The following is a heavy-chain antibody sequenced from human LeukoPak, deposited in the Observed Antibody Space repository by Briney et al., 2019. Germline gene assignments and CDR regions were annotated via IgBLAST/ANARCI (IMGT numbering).Heavy chain of an antibody. V-gene: IGHV3-15*01. D-gene: IGHD3-9*01. J-gene: IGHJ3*02. CDR1: GLPFSNAW. Sequence: GGSLRLSCAASGLPFSNAWMSWVRQAPGKGLEWVGRIKGKIDGGTTDHAAPVKGRFTISRDDSKNTLYLQMNSLKTEDTAVYYCTTVGLYNILTGRYHDSFDMWGQGTVVTVSS. CDR3: TTVGLYNILTGRYHDSFDM. CDR2: IKGKIDGGTT.